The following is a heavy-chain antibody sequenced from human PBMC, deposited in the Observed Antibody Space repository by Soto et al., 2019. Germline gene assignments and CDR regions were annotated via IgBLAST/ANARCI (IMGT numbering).Heavy chain of an antibody. J-gene: IGHJ3*02. CDR3: ARVGGGGISFSPHVWFPSDGIDI. Sequence: ASVKVSCKASGYSFSTCGITWVRQAPGQGLEWMGWISGHDDKTELAENLQGRVTITTDTSTSAAYMEMRSLKFDDTAVFFWARVGGGGISFSPHVWFPSDGIDIWGQGTMVTVSS. CDR2: ISGHDDKT. D-gene: IGHD3-16*02. V-gene: IGHV1-18*01. CDR1: GYSFSTCG.